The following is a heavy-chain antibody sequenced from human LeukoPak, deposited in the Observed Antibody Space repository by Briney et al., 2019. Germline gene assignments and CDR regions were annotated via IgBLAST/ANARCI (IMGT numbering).Heavy chain of an antibody. V-gene: IGHV3-23*01. Sequence: PGGSLRLSCAASGFTFSTNAMSWVRQAPGKGLEWVSIISGSTYYTDSVKGRFTISRDNAKNSLYLQMNSLRAEDTAVYYCARGLLETPTSYFDYWGQGTLVTVSS. CDR3: ARGLLETPTSYFDY. CDR1: GFTFSTNA. CDR2: ISGST. J-gene: IGHJ4*02. D-gene: IGHD4-23*01.